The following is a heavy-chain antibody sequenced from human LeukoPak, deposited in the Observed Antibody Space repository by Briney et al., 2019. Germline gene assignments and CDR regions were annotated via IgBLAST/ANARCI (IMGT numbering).Heavy chain of an antibody. CDR3: ARDGGTGITGTTGILD. J-gene: IGHJ4*02. Sequence: VASVKVSCKASGYTFTGYYMHWVRQAPGQGLEWMGIINPSGGSTSYAQKFQGRVTMTRDTSTSTVYMELSSLRSEDTAVYYCARDGGTGITGTTGILDWGQGTLVTVSS. V-gene: IGHV1-46*01. CDR1: GYTFTGYY. CDR2: INPSGGST. D-gene: IGHD1-7*01.